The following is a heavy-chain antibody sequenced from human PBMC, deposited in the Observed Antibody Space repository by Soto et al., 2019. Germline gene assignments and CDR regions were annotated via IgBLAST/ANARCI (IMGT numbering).Heavy chain of an antibody. V-gene: IGHV3-30*18. CDR1: GFTFSSYG. Sequence: PGGSLRLSCAASGFTFSSYGMHWVRQAPGKGLEWVAVISYDGSNKYYADSVKGRFTISIDNPKNTLYLQMNSLRAEDTAVYYCAKAMDIVVVPAAMRIGDYYYYGMDVWGQGTKVTVSS. CDR3: AKAMDIVVVPAAMRIGDYYYYGMDV. CDR2: ISYDGSNK. J-gene: IGHJ6*02. D-gene: IGHD2-2*03.